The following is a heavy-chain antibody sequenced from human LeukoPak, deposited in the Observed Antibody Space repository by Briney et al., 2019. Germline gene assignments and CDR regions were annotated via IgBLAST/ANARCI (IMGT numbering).Heavy chain of an antibody. Sequence: PSETLSLTCTVSGGSISSYHWSWIRQPAGKGLEWIGHIYTPGSTKYNPSLKSRVTMSVDTSKNQFSLKLSSVAAADTAVYHCASLRERSYYARGFDYWGRGTLVAVSS. CDR1: GGSISSYH. D-gene: IGHD1-26*01. CDR3: ASLRERSYYARGFDY. CDR2: IYTPGST. J-gene: IGHJ4*02. V-gene: IGHV4-4*07.